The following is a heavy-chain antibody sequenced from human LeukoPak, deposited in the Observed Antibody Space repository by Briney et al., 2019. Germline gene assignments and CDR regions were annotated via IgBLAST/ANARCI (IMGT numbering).Heavy chain of an antibody. J-gene: IGHJ4*02. CDR1: GYTFTGYY. CDR3: ARGVVSGYSSGWYESNYFDY. CDR2: INPSGGST. V-gene: IGHV1-46*01. Sequence: VASVKVSCKASGYTFTGYYMHWVRQAPGQGLEWMGIINPSGGSTSYAQKFQGRVTMTRDTSTSTVYMELSSLRSEDTAVYYCARGVVSGYSSGWYESNYFDYWGQGTLVTVSS. D-gene: IGHD6-19*01.